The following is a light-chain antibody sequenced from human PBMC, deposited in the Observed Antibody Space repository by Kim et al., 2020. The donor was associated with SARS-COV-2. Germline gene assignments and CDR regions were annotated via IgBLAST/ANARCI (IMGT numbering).Light chain of an antibody. J-gene: IGKJ1*01. V-gene: IGKV2-24*01. CDR1: QGLVHSDGDTY. CDR3: MQSTQFPWT. CDR2: KIS. Sequence: DIVMTQTPLSSPVTLGQPASISCRSSQGLVHSDGDTYLNWLQQRPGQSPRLLIYKISKRFSGVPDRFSGSGAGTDFTLKINRVEAEDVGVYYCMQSTQFPWTFGQGTKVDIK.